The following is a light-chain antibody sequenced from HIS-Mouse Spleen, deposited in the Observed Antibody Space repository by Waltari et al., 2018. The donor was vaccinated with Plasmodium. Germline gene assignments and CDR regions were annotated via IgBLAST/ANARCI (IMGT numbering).Light chain of an antibody. Sequence: EIVLTQSPATLSLSPGERATLSCRASPSVSSYLAWYQKKPGQAPRLLSYDASHRATGIPARFSGSGSGTDFTLTISSLEPEDFAVYYCQQRSNWPPLTFGGGTKVEIK. CDR2: DAS. CDR1: PSVSSY. CDR3: QQRSNWPPLT. V-gene: IGKV3-11*01. J-gene: IGKJ4*01.